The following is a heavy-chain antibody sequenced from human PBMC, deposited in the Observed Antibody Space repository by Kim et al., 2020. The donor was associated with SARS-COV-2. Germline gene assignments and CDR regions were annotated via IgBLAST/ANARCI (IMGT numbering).Heavy chain of an antibody. CDR3: ARLYYYDRSAYVGS. CDR2: INHSGST. CDR1: GGSFSAYS. V-gene: IGHV4-34*01. J-gene: IGHJ4*02. Sequence: SETLSLTCAVSGGSFSAYSWSWIRQSPGKGLEWIGEINHSGSTNYNPSVKSRVTISVDTPKSQFSLKLSSVTVADTGVYYCARLYYYDRSAYVGSWGQGTLVTVSS. D-gene: IGHD3-22*01.